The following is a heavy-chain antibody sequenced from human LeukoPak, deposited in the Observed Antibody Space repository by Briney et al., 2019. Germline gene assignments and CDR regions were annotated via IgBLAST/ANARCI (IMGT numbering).Heavy chain of an antibody. Sequence: GGSLRLSCAASGFTFDDFAMHRVRQAPGKGLEWVSLISGDGGTTYYADSVKGRFTISRDNSKNSLYLQMDSLRAEDTSVYYCARVAYSSTWVPFDYWGQGTLVTVSS. D-gene: IGHD6-19*01. V-gene: IGHV3-43*02. CDR2: ISGDGGTT. CDR1: GFTFDDFA. CDR3: ARVAYSSTWVPFDY. J-gene: IGHJ4*02.